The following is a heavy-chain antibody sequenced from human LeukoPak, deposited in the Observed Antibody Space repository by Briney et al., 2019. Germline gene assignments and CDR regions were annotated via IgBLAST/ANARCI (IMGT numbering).Heavy chain of an antibody. D-gene: IGHD6-19*01. V-gene: IGHV1-2*02. Sequence: ASVKVSCKASGYTFTGYYIHWVRQAPGQGLEWMGWTNSNSGGTKYAQKFQGRVTMTRDTSISTAYMELSSLRSDDTAVYYCVREGRDSSGWYVGYWGQGTLVTVSS. CDR2: TNSNSGGT. J-gene: IGHJ4*02. CDR1: GYTFTGYY. CDR3: VREGRDSSGWYVGY.